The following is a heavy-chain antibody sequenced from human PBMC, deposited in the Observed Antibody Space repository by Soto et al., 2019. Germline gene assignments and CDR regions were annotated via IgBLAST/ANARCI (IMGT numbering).Heavy chain of an antibody. D-gene: IGHD3-9*01. CDR2: IYSGGNT. J-gene: IGHJ6*02. CDR1: GFTVSTNY. V-gene: IGHV3-66*01. Sequence: GGSLRLSCAASGFTVSTNYMGWVRQAPGKGLEWVSLIYSGGNTYYADSVKGRFAISRDNSKNTLYLQMNSLRAEDTAVYYCARDQYDILTGYYYYYYGMDVWGQGTTVTVSS. CDR3: ARDQYDILTGYYYYYYGMDV.